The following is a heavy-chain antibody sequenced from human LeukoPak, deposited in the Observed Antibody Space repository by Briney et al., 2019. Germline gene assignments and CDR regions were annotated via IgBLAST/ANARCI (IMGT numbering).Heavy chain of an antibody. CDR3: ASYCSGGSCPPFPRDY. J-gene: IGHJ4*02. CDR1: SYTFTSYA. Sequence: GASVKVSCKASSYTFTSYAISWVRQAPGQGLEWMGRIIPILGIANYAQKFQGRVTITADKSTSTAYMELSSLRSEDTAVYYCASYCSGGSCPPFPRDYWGQGTLVTVSS. CDR2: IIPILGIA. V-gene: IGHV1-69*04. D-gene: IGHD2-15*01.